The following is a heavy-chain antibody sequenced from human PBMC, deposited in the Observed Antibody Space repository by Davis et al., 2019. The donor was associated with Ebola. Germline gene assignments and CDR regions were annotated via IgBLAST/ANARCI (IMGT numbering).Heavy chain of an antibody. CDR1: GFTFDDYA. Sequence: SLKISCAASGFTFDDYAMHWVRQAPGKGLEWVSGISWNSGSIGYADSVKGRFTISRDNAKNSLYLQMNSLRAEDTALYYCAKDIGSSSNYYYGMDVWGQGTTVTVSS. CDR3: AKDIGSSSNYYYGMDV. J-gene: IGHJ6*02. V-gene: IGHV3-9*01. D-gene: IGHD6-6*01. CDR2: ISWNSGSI.